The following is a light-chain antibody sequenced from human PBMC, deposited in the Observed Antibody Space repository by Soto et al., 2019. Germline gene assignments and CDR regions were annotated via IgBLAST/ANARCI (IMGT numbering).Light chain of an antibody. V-gene: IGKV1-8*01. CDR2: AAS. J-gene: IGKJ3*01. Sequence: AIRMTQSPSSFSASTGDRVTITCRASQGISSYLAWYQQKPGKAPKLLIYAASTLQSGVPSRFTGSGSGTDFNRTISCLQSEDFATYYCQQSYSYPFTFGPGTKVDIK. CDR3: QQSYSYPFT. CDR1: QGISSY.